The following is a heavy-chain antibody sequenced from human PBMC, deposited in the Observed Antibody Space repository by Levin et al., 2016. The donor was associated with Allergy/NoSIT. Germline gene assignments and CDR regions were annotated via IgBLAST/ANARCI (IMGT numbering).Heavy chain of an antibody. CDR2: IIPIFGTE. Sequence: SVKVSCKAFGGTFSSYAISWVRQAPGQGLEWMGGIIPIFGTENYAQKFQGRVTITADKSTTTAYMELSSLRSEDTAVYYCARVRCNSASCYLGVDVWGQGTTVTVSS. V-gene: IGHV1-69*06. J-gene: IGHJ6*02. CDR1: GGTFSSYA. D-gene: IGHD2-2*01. CDR3: ARVRCNSASCYLGVDV.